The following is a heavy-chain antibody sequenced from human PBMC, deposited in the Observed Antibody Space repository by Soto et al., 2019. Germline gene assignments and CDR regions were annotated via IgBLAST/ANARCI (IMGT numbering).Heavy chain of an antibody. J-gene: IGHJ4*02. Sequence: GASVKVSCKASGGTFSSYAISWVRQAPGQGLEWMGGIIPIFGTANYAQKFQGRVTITADESMSTAYMELSSLRSEDTAVYYCARDPDDSSGYLFDYWGQGTLVTVSS. CDR1: GGTFSSYA. CDR2: IIPIFGTA. D-gene: IGHD3-22*01. CDR3: ARDPDDSSGYLFDY. V-gene: IGHV1-69*13.